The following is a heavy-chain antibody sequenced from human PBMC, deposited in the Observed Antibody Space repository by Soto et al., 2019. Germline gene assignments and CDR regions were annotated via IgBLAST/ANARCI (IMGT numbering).Heavy chain of an antibody. J-gene: IGHJ1*01. Sequence: SVTVSCTASGGIFSSFGISWVRQAPGQGLEWMGGIIPVFGRPNYAQRFRGRLTITADESTNTVYLELIDLRSEDTAVYYCAREGSGYNLWGQGTQVNVSS. CDR2: IIPVFGRP. CDR1: GGIFSSFG. D-gene: IGHD5-12*01. V-gene: IGHV1-69*01. CDR3: AREGSGYNL.